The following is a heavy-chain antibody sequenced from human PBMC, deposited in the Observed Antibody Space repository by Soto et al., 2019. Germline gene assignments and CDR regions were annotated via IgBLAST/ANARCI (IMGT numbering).Heavy chain of an antibody. CDR3: VKGEQLVPYYYYGMDV. J-gene: IGHJ6*02. V-gene: IGHV3-13*01. D-gene: IGHD6-6*01. CDR2: IGTAGDT. CDR1: GFTFSSYD. Sequence: GGSLRLSCAASGFTFSSYDMHWVRQATGKGLEWVSAIGTAGDTYYPGSVKGRFTISRENAKNSLYLQMSSLRAEDTAVYYCVKGEQLVPYYYYGMDVWGQGTTVTVSS.